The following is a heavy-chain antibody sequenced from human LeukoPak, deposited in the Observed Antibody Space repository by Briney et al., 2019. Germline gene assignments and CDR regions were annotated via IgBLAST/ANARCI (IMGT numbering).Heavy chain of an antibody. Sequence: SETLSLTCTVSGGSISSHYWSWIRQPPGKGLEWIGYIYSSGSTSYNPSLKSTSYNPSLKSRVTLSVDTTKNQFSLKLTSVTAADTAVYYCARGAGSLQHWGQGTLVTVSS. CDR1: GGSISSHY. CDR3: ARGAGSLQH. J-gene: IGHJ1*01. V-gene: IGHV4-59*11. CDR2: IYSSGSTSYNPSLKST.